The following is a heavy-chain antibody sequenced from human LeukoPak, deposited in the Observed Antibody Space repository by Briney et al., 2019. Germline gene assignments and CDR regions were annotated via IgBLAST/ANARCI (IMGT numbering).Heavy chain of an antibody. CDR2: FDPEDGET. CDR1: GYTLTELS. J-gene: IGHJ4*02. Sequence: ASVKVSCKVSGYTLTELSMHWVRQAPGKGLEWMGGFDPEDGETIYAQKFQGRATMTEDTSTDTAYMELSSLRSEDTAVYYCATDRPEGGSSGGFDYWGQGTLVTVSS. CDR3: ATDRPEGGSSGGFDY. D-gene: IGHD6-19*01. V-gene: IGHV1-24*01.